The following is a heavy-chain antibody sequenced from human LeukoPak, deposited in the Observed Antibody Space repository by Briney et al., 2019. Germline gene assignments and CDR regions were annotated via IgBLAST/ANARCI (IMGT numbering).Heavy chain of an antibody. CDR2: IIPIFGTA. Sequence: SVTVSFKSSVCTFISYAISWVRQAPGQGREGMGGIIPIFGTANYAQKFQGRVTITTDESTSTAYMELSSLRSEDTAVYYCARETVVVPAAMVDDAFDIWGQGTMVTVSS. D-gene: IGHD2-2*01. CDR1: VCTFISYA. V-gene: IGHV1-69*05. J-gene: IGHJ3*02. CDR3: ARETVVVPAAMVDDAFDI.